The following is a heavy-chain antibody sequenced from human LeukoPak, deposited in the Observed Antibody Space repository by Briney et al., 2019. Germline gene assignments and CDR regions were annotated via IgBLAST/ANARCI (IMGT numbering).Heavy chain of an antibody. CDR1: GFTVSSNY. J-gene: IGHJ4*02. CDR3: AKDRGGRDGYNFDY. V-gene: IGHV3-66*01. CDR2: IYSGGST. D-gene: IGHD5-24*01. Sequence: GGSLRLSCAASGFTVSSNYXSWVXQAPGXGLEWVSVIYSGGSTYYADSVKGRFTISRDISKNTLYLQINSLRDEDTAVYYFAKDRGGRDGYNFDYWGQGTLVTVSS.